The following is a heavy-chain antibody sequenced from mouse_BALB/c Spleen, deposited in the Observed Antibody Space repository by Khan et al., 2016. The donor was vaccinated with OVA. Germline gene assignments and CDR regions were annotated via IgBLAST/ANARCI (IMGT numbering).Heavy chain of an antibody. CDR3: ARDDYGNFLYFDY. CDR2: INPGSGSA. V-gene: IGHV1-54*01. CDR1: GYAFTHYL. D-gene: IGHD2-1*01. Sequence: VQLQESGGAVIRPGPSVKVSCKASGYAFTHYLIEWVKQRPGQGLEWIGVINPGSGSANYNEKVKDKAILTADKSSSTAYMQLSSLTSDDSAVYFCARDDYGNFLYFDYWGQGTTLTVSS. J-gene: IGHJ2*01.